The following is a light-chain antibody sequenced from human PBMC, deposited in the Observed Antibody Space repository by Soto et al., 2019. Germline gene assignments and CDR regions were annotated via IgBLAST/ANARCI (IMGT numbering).Light chain of an antibody. CDR3: QQSHKWPRT. V-gene: IGKV3-11*01. Sequence: IVLPPYPSKRSSSPQDRATLSCRASQSFSSYLAGYQQEPGQAPRLLIYDASNRATGIPARFSGSGSGTDFTLTISRLEPEDFAVYYCQQSHKWPRTVGQGTKVDI. CDR1: QSFSSY. J-gene: IGKJ1*01. CDR2: DAS.